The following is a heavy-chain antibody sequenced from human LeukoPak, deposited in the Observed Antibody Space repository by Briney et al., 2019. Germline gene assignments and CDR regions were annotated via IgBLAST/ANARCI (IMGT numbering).Heavy chain of an antibody. CDR3: ARRAGAYSHPYDY. D-gene: IGHD4/OR15-4a*01. Sequence: GGSLRLSCTVSGFTVSSNFMSWIRQAPGKGLEWVSFIYSDNTHYSDSVKGRFTISRDNSKNTLYLQMNSLRAEDTAVYYCARRAGAYSHPYDYWGQGTLVTVSS. CDR2: IYSDNT. J-gene: IGHJ4*02. V-gene: IGHV3-53*01. CDR1: GFTVSSNF.